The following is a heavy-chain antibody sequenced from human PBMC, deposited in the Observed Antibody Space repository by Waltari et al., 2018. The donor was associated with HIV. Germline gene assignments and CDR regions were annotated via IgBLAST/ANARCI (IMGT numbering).Heavy chain of an antibody. Sequence: EVQLVESGGGLVQPGGSLRLSCAASGFTFTNYAMNWVRQAPGKGLEWVSAICGSVGSTYYADSVKGRFTISRDNSKNTLYLQMNSLRAEDTAVYYCAKDDSTGSSGYYPFHYWGQGTLITVSS. CDR3: AKDDSTGSSGYYPFHY. D-gene: IGHD3-22*01. J-gene: IGHJ4*02. CDR2: ICGSVGST. V-gene: IGHV3-23*04. CDR1: GFTFTNYA.